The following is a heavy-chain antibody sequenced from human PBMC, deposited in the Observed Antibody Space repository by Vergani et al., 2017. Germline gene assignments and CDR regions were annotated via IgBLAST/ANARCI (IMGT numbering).Heavy chain of an antibody. V-gene: IGHV4-39*01. D-gene: IGHD6-13*01. J-gene: IGHJ4*02. CDR2: IYYSGST. Sequence: QLQLQESGPGLVKPSETLSLTCTVSGGSISSSSYYWGWIRQPPGKGLEWIGSIYYSGSTYYNPSLKSRVTISVDTSKNQFSLKLGSVTAADTAVYYCARHQIAAAVSDYWGQRCLVSGSA. CDR1: GGSISSSSYY. CDR3: ARHQIAAAVSDY.